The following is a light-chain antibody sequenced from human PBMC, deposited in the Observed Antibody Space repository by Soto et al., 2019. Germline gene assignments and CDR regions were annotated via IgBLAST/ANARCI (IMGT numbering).Light chain of an antibody. CDR1: ESVSTN. J-gene: IGKJ1*01. CDR3: QQRSNWPWT. Sequence: EIVLTQSPGTLSLSPGERATLSCRASESVSTNLAWYQQKAGQAPRLLIYGASTRATGIPARFSGSGSGTDFTLTISSLEPEDFAVYYCQQRSNWPWTFGQGTKVDIK. V-gene: IGKV3-11*01. CDR2: GAS.